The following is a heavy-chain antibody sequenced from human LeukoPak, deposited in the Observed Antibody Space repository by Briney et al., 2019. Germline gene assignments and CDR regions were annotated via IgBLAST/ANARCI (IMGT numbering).Heavy chain of an antibody. CDR2: IIPIFGTA. J-gene: IGHJ3*02. D-gene: IGHD2-2*02. V-gene: IGHV1-69*13. Sequence: GASVTLSCKASGATFSSYAISWVRQAPGQGLEWMGGIIPIFGTANYAQKFQGRDTITADESTSTAYMELSSLRSEDTAVYYCASPRYCSSTSCYRYAFDIWGQGTMVTVSS. CDR1: GATFSSYA. CDR3: ASPRYCSSTSCYRYAFDI.